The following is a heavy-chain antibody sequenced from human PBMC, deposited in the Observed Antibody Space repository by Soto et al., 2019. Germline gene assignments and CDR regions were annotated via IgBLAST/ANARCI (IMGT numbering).Heavy chain of an antibody. CDR2: IYYSGST. Sequence: SEALSLTCTVSGGSISSGGYYWSWIRQHPGKGLEWIGYIYYSGSTYYNPSLKSRVTISVDTSKNQFSLKLSSVTAADTAVYYSARVLGDGGHYSDYWGQGTLVTVSS. V-gene: IGHV4-31*03. CDR1: GGSISSGGYY. D-gene: IGHD2-15*01. CDR3: ARVLGDGGHYSDY. J-gene: IGHJ4*02.